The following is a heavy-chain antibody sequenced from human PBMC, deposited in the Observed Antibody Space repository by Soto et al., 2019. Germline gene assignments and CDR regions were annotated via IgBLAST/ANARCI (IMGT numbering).Heavy chain of an antibody. V-gene: IGHV3-33*01. Sequence: QVQLVESGGGVVQPGTSLRLSCTTSGFTFSNHAMHWVRQAPGKGLEWVAQIWYDGGNKYYADSVKGRFTISRDNSRNMVYVQMNSLRVEDTAVYYCARDGQQLAPYALDVWGQGTSVTVSS. J-gene: IGHJ6*02. CDR3: ARDGQQLAPYALDV. D-gene: IGHD6-13*01. CDR1: GFTFSNHA. CDR2: IWYDGGNK.